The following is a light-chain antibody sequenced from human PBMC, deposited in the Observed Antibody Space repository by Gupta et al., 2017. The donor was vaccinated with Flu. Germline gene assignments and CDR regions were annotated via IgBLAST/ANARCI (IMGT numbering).Light chain of an antibody. Sequence: QMTQSPSTLSASVGDRVTITCRASQSISSWLAWYQQKPGKAPKLLIYKASSLESGVPSRFSGSGSGTEFTLTISSLQPDDFATYYCQQYNSYPWTFGQGTKVEIK. CDR3: QQYNSYPWT. CDR2: KAS. V-gene: IGKV1-5*03. J-gene: IGKJ1*01. CDR1: QSISSW.